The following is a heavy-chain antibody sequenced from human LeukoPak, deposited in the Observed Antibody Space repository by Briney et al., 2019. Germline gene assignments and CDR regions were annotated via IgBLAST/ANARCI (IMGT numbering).Heavy chain of an antibody. V-gene: IGHV3-23*01. CDR1: GFTFSSYG. J-gene: IGHJ4*02. CDR2: ISGSGGST. CDR3: AKDLAKITMVRGVKPLFDY. D-gene: IGHD3-10*01. Sequence: GGSLRLSCAASGFTFSSYGMSWVRQAPGKGLEWVSAISGSGGSTYYADSVKGRFTISRDNSKNTLYLQMNSLRAEDTAVYYCAKDLAKITMVRGVKPLFDYWGQGTLVTVSS.